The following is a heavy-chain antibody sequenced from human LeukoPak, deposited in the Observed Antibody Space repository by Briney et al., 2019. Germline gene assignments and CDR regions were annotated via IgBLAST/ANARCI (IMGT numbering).Heavy chain of an antibody. CDR2: IKSKTDGGTT. CDR1: GFTFSSFG. V-gene: IGHV3-15*01. D-gene: IGHD6-19*01. J-gene: IGHJ4*02. Sequence: GGSLRLSCAASGFTFSSFGMSWVRQAPGKGLEWVGRIKSKTDGGTTDYAAPVKGRFTISRDDSKNTLYLQMNSLKTEDTAVYYCTTLSVAGTFDYWGQGTLVTVSS. CDR3: TTLSVAGTFDY.